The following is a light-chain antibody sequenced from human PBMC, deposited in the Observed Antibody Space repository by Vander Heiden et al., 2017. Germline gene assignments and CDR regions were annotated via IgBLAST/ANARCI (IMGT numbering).Light chain of an antibody. Sequence: DIQITQSHSALSASVGDRVTVTCRASQSISNWLAWYQQKPGKAPKLLIYKASSLESGVPSRFSGSGSGTEFTLTISSLQPDDFATYYCQQYNGYPWTFGQGTKVEI. CDR1: QSISNW. CDR3: QQYNGYPWT. V-gene: IGKV1-5*03. CDR2: KAS. J-gene: IGKJ1*01.